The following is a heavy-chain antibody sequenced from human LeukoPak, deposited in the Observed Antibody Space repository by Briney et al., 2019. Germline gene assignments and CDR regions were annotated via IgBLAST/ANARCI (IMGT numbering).Heavy chain of an antibody. CDR3: ATDWLNDDGYYMDV. D-gene: IGHD1-1*01. CDR1: GYTFTSYG. V-gene: IGHV1-18*01. Sequence: ASVKVSCKASGYTFTSYGISWVRQAPGQGLEWMGWISAYNGNTNYAQKLQGRVTMTTDTSTSTAYMELSSLRSEDTAVYYCATDWLNDDGYYMDVWGKGTTVTVSS. CDR2: ISAYNGNT. J-gene: IGHJ6*03.